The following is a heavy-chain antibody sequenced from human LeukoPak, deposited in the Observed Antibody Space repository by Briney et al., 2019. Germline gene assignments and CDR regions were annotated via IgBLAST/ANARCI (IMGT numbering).Heavy chain of an antibody. CDR3: ARTGSYDSSGYDY. V-gene: IGHV3-21*06. CDR2: ISGSSTDI. J-gene: IGHJ4*02. Sequence: GGSLRLSCAASGFTFSNYAMNWVRQAAGKGLEWVSSISGSSTDIYYADSVKGRFTISRDNAKNSLYLQINSLRAEDTAIYYYARTGSYDSSGYDYWGQGTLVTVSS. D-gene: IGHD3-22*01. CDR1: GFTFSNYA.